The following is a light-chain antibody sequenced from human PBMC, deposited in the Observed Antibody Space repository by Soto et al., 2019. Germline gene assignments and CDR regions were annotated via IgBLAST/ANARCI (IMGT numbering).Light chain of an antibody. J-gene: IGKJ5*01. CDR1: QSVSSSY. V-gene: IGKV3-20*01. Sequence: EIPLTQSPSTLSSSPGERATISCRASQSVSSSYLAWYQQKPGQAPRLLIYVASSRATGIPDRFSGSGSGTDFTLTISSLEPEDFAVYYCHQNYNTPITFGQGTRVEIK. CDR2: VAS. CDR3: HQNYNTPIT.